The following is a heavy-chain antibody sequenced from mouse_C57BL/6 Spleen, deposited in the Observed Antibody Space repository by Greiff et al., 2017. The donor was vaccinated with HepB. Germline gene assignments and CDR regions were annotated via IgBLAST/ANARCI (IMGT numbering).Heavy chain of an antibody. D-gene: IGHD3-2*02. CDR2: IYPGSGST. V-gene: IGHV1-55*01. CDR3: AREGSSGYDPCAY. J-gene: IGHJ3*01. Sequence: QVQLQQPGAELVKPGASVKMSCKASGYTFTSYWITWVKQRPGQGLEWIGDIYPGSGSTNYNEKFKSKATLTVDTSSSTAYMQLSSLTSEDSAVYYCAREGSSGYDPCAYWGQGTLVTVSA. CDR1: GYTFTSYW.